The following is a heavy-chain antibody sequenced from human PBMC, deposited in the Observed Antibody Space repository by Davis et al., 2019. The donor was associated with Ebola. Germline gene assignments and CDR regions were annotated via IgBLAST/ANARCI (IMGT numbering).Heavy chain of an antibody. V-gene: IGHV1-2*02. J-gene: IGHJ4*02. CDR2: INPNSGGT. CDR1: GYTFTGYY. D-gene: IGHD4-17*01. CDR3: ASFMITVNNLFDY. Sequence: ASVKVSCKASGYTFTGYYMHWVRQAPGQGLEWMGWINPNSGGTNYAQKFQGRVTMTRDTSISTAYMELSRLRSDDTAVYYCASFMITVNNLFDYWGQGTLVTVSS.